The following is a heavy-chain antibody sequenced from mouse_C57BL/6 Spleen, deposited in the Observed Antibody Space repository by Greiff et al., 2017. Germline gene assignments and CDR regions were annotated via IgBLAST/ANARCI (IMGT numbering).Heavy chain of an antibody. J-gene: IGHJ2*01. Sequence: EVLLVESGGDLVKPGGSLKLSCAASGFTFSSYGMSWVRQTPDKRLEWVATISSGGSYTYYPDSVKGRFTISRDNAKNTLYLQMSSLKSEDTAMYYCARNSPPYFDDWGTGTTLTVSS. CDR2: ISSGGSYT. CDR3: ARNSPPYFDD. CDR1: GFTFSSYG. V-gene: IGHV5-6*01.